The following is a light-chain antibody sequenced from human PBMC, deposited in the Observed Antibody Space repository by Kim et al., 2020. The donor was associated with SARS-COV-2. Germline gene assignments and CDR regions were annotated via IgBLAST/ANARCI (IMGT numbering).Light chain of an antibody. J-gene: IGKJ1*01. V-gene: IGKV1-27*01. CDR2: AAS. CDR1: QDIANA. CDR3: QKYNSAPWT. Sequence: ASIGDGVTITCRARQDIANALAWYQQKPGKVPQVLIYAASTLQSGVPSRFRGSGSGTEFTLTIDSLQTEDVATYYCQKYNSAPWTFGPGTKVDIK.